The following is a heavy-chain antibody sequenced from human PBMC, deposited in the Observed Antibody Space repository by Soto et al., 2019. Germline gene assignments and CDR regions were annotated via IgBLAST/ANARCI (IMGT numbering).Heavy chain of an antibody. Sequence: QVQLQESGPGLVKPSQTLSLTCTVSGGSISSGGYYWSWIRQHPGKGLEWIGYIYYSGSTYYNPSLKSRVTISVDTSKNQFSLKLSSVTAADTAVHYCARVRGGTAMVDWYFDLWGRGTLVTVSS. D-gene: IGHD5-18*01. J-gene: IGHJ2*01. V-gene: IGHV4-31*03. CDR2: IYYSGST. CDR3: ARVRGGTAMVDWYFDL. CDR1: GGSISSGGYY.